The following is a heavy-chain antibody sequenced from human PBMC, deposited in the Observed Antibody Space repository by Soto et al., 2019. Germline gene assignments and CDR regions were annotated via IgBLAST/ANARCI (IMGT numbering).Heavy chain of an antibody. Sequence: GGSLRLSCAASGFTFSSYAMHWVRQAPGKGLEWVAVISYDGSNKYYADSVKGRFTISRDNSKNTLYLQMNSLRAEDTAVYYCARDQRSGPINWFDPWGQATLVTVPS. V-gene: IGHV3-30-3*01. CDR2: ISYDGSNK. D-gene: IGHD3-3*01. CDR1: GFTFSSYA. CDR3: ARDQRSGPINWFDP. J-gene: IGHJ5*02.